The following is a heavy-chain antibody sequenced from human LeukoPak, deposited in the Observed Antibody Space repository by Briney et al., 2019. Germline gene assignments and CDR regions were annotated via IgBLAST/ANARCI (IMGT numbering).Heavy chain of an antibody. Sequence: GGSLRLSCTASGFTFSSYGMHWVRQAPGKGLEWVAFIRYDGSNKYYADSVKGRFTISRDNSKNTLYLQMNSLRAEDTAVYYCAKVRSTSDHFDYWGQGTLVTVSS. CDR2: IRYDGSNK. CDR3: AKVRSTSDHFDY. J-gene: IGHJ4*02. D-gene: IGHD2-2*01. V-gene: IGHV3-30*02. CDR1: GFTFSSYG.